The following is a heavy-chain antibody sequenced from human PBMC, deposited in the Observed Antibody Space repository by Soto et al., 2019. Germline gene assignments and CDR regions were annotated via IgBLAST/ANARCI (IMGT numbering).Heavy chain of an antibody. CDR1: GYTFTSYG. D-gene: IGHD3-3*01. J-gene: IGHJ5*02. V-gene: IGHV1-18*04. CDR2: ISAYNGNT. CDR3: ARHYDFWRGYNNWYDP. Sequence: QVQLVQSGAEVKKPGASVKVSCKASGYTFTSYGISWVRQAPGQGLEWMGWISAYNGNTNYAQKLQRRVTMTTDTSARTAYMELRSLRADDAAVYYCARHYDFWRGYNNWYDPWGQGALVTVSS.